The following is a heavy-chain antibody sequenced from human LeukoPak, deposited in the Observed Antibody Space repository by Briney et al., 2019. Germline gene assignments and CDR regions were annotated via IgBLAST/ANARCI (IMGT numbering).Heavy chain of an antibody. CDR1: GFTFSSYA. J-gene: IGHJ4*02. V-gene: IGHV3-23*01. CDR3: AKEVPKYYYDSSGYSIDY. D-gene: IGHD3-22*01. CDR2: ISGSGGST. Sequence: PGGSLRLSCAASGFTFSSYAMSWVRQAPGKGLEWVSAISGSGGSTYYADSVKGRFTISRDNSKNTLYLQMNSLRAEDTAVYYCAKEVPKYYYDSSGYSIDYWGQGTLVTVSS.